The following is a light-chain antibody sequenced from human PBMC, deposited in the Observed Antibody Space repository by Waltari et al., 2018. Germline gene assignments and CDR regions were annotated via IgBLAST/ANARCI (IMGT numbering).Light chain of an antibody. CDR3: QTGGHGTWV. J-gene: IGLJ3*02. Sequence: QLVLTQSPSASASLGASVKLTCTLSSGHRSNLIAWLQQQPAKGPRYLMKVNSDGSHSKGDEIPDRFSGSSSGAERYLTISTVQSEDEADYYCQTGGHGTWVFGGGTKLTVL. CDR1: SGHRSNL. V-gene: IGLV4-69*01. CDR2: VNSDGSH.